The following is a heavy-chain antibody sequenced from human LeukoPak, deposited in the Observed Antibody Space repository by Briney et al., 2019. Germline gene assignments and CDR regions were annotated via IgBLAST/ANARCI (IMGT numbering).Heavy chain of an antibody. CDR2: ISSNGGST. V-gene: IGHV3-64*01. CDR1: GFTFSSYA. Sequence: GGSLRLSCAASGFTFSSYAMHWVRQAPGKGLEYVSAISSNGGSTYYANSVKGRFTISRDNSKNTLYLQMGGLRAEDMAVYYCARVRRFGEWTYYYYMDVWGKGTTVTISS. CDR3: ARVRRFGEWTYYYYMDV. D-gene: IGHD3-10*01. J-gene: IGHJ6*03.